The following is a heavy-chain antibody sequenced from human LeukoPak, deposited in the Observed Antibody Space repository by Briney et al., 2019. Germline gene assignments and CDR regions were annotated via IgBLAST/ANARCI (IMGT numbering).Heavy chain of an antibody. V-gene: IGHV1-2*02. CDR1: GYTFTGYY. CDR2: INPNSGGT. CDR3: ARDQGDIVVVPAWEY. D-gene: IGHD2-2*01. Sequence: ASVKVSCKASGYTFTGYYMHWVRQAPGQGLEWMGWINPNSGGTNYAQKFQGRVTMTRDTSISTAYMELSRLRSDDTAVYYCARDQGDIVVVPAWEYWGQGTLVTVSS. J-gene: IGHJ4*02.